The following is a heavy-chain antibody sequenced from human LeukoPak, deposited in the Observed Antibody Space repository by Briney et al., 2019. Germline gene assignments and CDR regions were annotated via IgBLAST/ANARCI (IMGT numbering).Heavy chain of an antibody. Sequence: GASVKVSCKASGYTFTNYGISWVRQAPGQGLECMGWISAYNGNTKYVQKFQGRVTMTTDTSTSTAYMELRSLRSDDTAMYYCAREWRGEVPGSYSFDYWGQGTLVTVSS. CDR3: AREWRGEVPGSYSFDY. CDR2: ISAYNGNT. D-gene: IGHD3-16*01. V-gene: IGHV1-18*01. J-gene: IGHJ4*02. CDR1: GYTFTNYG.